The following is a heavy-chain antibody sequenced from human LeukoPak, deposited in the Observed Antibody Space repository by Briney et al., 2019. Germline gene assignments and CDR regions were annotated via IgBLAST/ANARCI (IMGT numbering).Heavy chain of an antibody. CDR3: ARDIVAAAGTPPQYYFDY. J-gene: IGHJ4*02. Sequence: GGSLRLSCAASGFSFSSYAMNWVRQAPGKGLEWVSVISSSGDSTYYADSVKGRFTISRDNSKNTLYLQMNSLRAEDTAVYYCARDIVAAAGTPPQYYFDYWGQGTLVTVSS. V-gene: IGHV3-23*01. CDR2: ISSSGDST. CDR1: GFSFSSYA. D-gene: IGHD6-13*01.